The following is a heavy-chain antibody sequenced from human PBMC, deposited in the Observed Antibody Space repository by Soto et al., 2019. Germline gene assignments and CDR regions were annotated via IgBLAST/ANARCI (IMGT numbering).Heavy chain of an antibody. Sequence: QVQLQESGPGLVKPSETLSLTCTVSGASLSYYYWSWVRQPPGKGLEWIGYIYSSGTTNYNPSLKSRVTISVDTSKNQFSLKLRSVTAADTAVYYCASSFSGYSRFDPWGQGTLVTVSS. CDR3: ASSFSGYSRFDP. J-gene: IGHJ5*02. CDR1: GASLSYYY. CDR2: IYSSGTT. D-gene: IGHD5-12*01. V-gene: IGHV4-59*01.